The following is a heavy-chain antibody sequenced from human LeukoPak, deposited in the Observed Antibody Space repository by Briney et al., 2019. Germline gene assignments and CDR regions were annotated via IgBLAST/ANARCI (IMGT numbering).Heavy chain of an antibody. D-gene: IGHD2-15*01. V-gene: IGHV3-21*01. J-gene: IGHJ4*02. CDR1: GFTFSSYS. Sequence: GGSLRLSCAASGFTFSSYSMNWVRQAPGKGLEWVSSISSSSSYIYYADSVKGRFTISRDNARNTLYLQMNSLRAEDTAVYYCARGRPGYYFESWGQGTLVTVSS. CDR2: ISSSSSYI. CDR3: ARGRPGYYFES.